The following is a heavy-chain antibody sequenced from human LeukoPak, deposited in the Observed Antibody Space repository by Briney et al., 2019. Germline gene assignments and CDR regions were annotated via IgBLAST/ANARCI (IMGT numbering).Heavy chain of an antibody. CDR2: INPSGGST. J-gene: IGHJ4*02. CDR1: GYTFTSYY. CDR3: ARDCGAGELGCDYFDY. Sequence: ASVKVSCKASGYTFTSYYVHWVRQAPGQGLEWMTMINPSGGSTGYAQKFQGRVTMTWDTSTTTVYMELSSLRSEDTAVYYCARDCGAGELGCDYFDYWGQGTLVTVSS. V-gene: IGHV1-46*01. D-gene: IGHD3-16*01.